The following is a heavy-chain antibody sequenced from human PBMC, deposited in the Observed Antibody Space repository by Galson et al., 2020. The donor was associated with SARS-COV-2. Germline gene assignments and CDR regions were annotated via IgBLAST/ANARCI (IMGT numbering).Heavy chain of an antibody. V-gene: IGHV3-21*01. Sequence: GKSLKISCAASGFTFSSYSMNWVRQAPGKGLEWVSSSSSSSSYIYYADSVKGRFTISRDNAKNSLYLQMNSLRAEDTAVYYCARDLIVGIAAAGSPFDYWGQGTLVTVSS. D-gene: IGHD6-13*01. CDR1: GFTFSSYS. CDR3: ARDLIVGIAAAGSPFDY. J-gene: IGHJ4*02. CDR2: SSSSSSYI.